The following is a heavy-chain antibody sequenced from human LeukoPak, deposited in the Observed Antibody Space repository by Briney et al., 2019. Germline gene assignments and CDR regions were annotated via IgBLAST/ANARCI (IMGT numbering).Heavy chain of an antibody. CDR1: AFSLSTYS. CDR3: ATAPRGASDYIDV. J-gene: IGHJ6*03. CDR2: ISVSGTI. V-gene: IGHV3-48*01. D-gene: IGHD1-26*01. Sequence: WETLTLSCAASAFSLSTYSMNWVRQSPGKGLEWLSHISVSGTIHYAHSVKGRFSISRDNARNSVSLQMNRLRVGDTGVYFCATAPRGASDYIDVWGRGTTVSVSS.